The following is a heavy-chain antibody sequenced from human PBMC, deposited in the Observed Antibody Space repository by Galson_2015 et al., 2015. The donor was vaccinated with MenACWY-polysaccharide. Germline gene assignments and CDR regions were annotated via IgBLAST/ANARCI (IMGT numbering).Heavy chain of an antibody. CDR3: MREGWNYVQGNWFDP. CDR2: ISHSGST. D-gene: IGHD1-7*01. V-gene: IGHV4-39*07. Sequence: SETLSLTCTVSGDSISSRSYYWGWIRQPPGKGLEWIGSISHSGSTYYNPSFKSRVTISVDTSKNQLSLKLSSVTAADTAVYYCMREGWNYVQGNWFDPWGQGTLVTVSS. CDR1: GDSISSRSYY. J-gene: IGHJ5*02.